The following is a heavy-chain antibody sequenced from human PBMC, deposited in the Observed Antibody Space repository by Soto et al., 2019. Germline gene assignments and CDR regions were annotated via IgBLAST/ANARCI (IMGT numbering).Heavy chain of an antibody. J-gene: IGHJ5*02. CDR1: GGSISGFY. V-gene: IGHV4-59*08. CDR2: IYFRGST. Sequence: PSETLSLTCTVSGGSISGFYWSWIRQPPGKGLERIGYIYFRGSTNYNPSLKSRVTISVDTSKDQFSLKLSSVTAADTAVYFCARHLPYYGSGSYQAFDLWGQGTLVTVSS. CDR3: ARHLPYYGSGSYQAFDL. D-gene: IGHD3-10*01.